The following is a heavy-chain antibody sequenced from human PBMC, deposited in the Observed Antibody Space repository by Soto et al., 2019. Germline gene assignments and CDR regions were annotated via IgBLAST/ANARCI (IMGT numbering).Heavy chain of an antibody. J-gene: IGHJ4*02. CDR3: ARVGYCSGGSCYLSPNFDY. Sequence: QVQLQESGPGLVKPSQTLSLTCTVSGGSISSGGYYWSWIRQHPGKGLEWIGYIYYSGSTYYNPSLNSRVTISVDTSKNQFSLKLSSVTAADTAVYYCARVGYCSGGSCYLSPNFDYWGQGTLVTVSS. V-gene: IGHV4-31*03. CDR2: IYYSGST. CDR1: GGSISSGGYY. D-gene: IGHD2-15*01.